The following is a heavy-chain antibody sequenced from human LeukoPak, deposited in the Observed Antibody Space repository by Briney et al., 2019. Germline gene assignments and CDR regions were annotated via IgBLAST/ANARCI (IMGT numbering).Heavy chain of an antibody. D-gene: IGHD2-2*02. CDR2: ISYDGNNK. CDR1: GFTFSSYG. CDR3: AKDPGCSSTNRYTGNYFDY. J-gene: IGHJ4*02. Sequence: PGGSLRLSCAASGFTFSSYGMHWVRQAPGKGLEWVAVISYDGNNKYYTDSVKGRFTISRDNSKNTLYLQMNSLRVEDTAVYYCAKDPGCSSTNRYTGNYFDYWGQGTLVTVSS. V-gene: IGHV3-30*18.